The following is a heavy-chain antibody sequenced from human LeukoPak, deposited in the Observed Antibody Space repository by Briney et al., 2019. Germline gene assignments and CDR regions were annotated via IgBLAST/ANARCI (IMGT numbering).Heavy chain of an antibody. CDR2: IHARGNT. V-gene: IGHV4-61*02. J-gene: IGHJ5*02. CDR1: GYSISSGYY. D-gene: IGHD3-10*01. CDR3: ARVEVEHYGSGSYTWFDL. Sequence: SETLSLTCAVSGYSISSGYYWSWIRQPAGRGLEWVGRIHARGNTNYNPSLNGRVIISVDSSRRQFSLKLSSVSAADTAVYYCARVEVEHYGSGSYTWFDLWGQGTLVAVSS.